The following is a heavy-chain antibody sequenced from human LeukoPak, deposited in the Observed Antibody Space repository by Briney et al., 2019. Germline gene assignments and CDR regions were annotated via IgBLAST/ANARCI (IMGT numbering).Heavy chain of an antibody. CDR1: GFTFSSYS. V-gene: IGHV3-21*01. D-gene: IGHD2-21*01. CDR2: ISSSSSYI. J-gene: IGHJ4*02. CDR3: TGVEEGAIPFDY. Sequence: GWSLRLTCAASGFTFSSYSMNWVRQAPGKGREGVSSISSSSSYIYYADSVKGRFTISRDNAKNSLYLKMTSMRAEEKAGQDCTGVEEGAIPFDYWGQGTLVTVSS.